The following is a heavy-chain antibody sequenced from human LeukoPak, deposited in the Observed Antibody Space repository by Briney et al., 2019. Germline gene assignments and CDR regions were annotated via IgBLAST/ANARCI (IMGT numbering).Heavy chain of an antibody. CDR1: GYTFTSYG. Sequence: ASVKVSCKASGYTFTSYGISWVRQAPGQGLEWMGWISAYNGNTNYAQKLQGRVTMTTDTSTSTAYMELRSLRSDDTAVYYCARDRFVVVVAATPHYYYYYGMDVWGRGTTVTVSS. CDR2: ISAYNGNT. CDR3: ARDRFVVVVAATPHYYYYYGMDV. V-gene: IGHV1-18*01. J-gene: IGHJ6*02. D-gene: IGHD2-15*01.